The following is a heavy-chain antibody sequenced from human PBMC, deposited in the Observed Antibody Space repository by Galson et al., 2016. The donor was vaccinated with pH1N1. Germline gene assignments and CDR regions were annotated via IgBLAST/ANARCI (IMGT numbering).Heavy chain of an antibody. CDR1: GINFNSYD. D-gene: IGHD2-2*01. CDR2: IRYNGRDM. CDR3: AKVESSPVGL. Sequence: SLRLSCAASGINFNSYDIHWVRQAPGKGLEWVASIRYNGRDMFYADSVKGRFRVSRDNSKNTLYLQMNSLRTEDTAIYYCAKVESSPVGLWGRGTLVAVSS. J-gene: IGHJ1*01. V-gene: IGHV3-30*02.